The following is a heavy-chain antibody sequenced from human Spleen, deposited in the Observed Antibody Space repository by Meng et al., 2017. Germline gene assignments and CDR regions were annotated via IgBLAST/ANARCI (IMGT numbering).Heavy chain of an antibody. V-gene: IGHV4-34*01. Sequence: QVQLQQWGAGLLKPSETLSLTCAVYGGSFSGYYWSWIRQPPGKGLEWIXEMNHRGSTNYNPSLKSRVTISVDTSNNQLSLKLSSVTAADTAVYYCARSLLTGPYWGQGTLVTVSS. D-gene: IGHD3-9*01. CDR2: MNHRGST. CDR3: ARSLLTGPY. J-gene: IGHJ4*02. CDR1: GGSFSGYY.